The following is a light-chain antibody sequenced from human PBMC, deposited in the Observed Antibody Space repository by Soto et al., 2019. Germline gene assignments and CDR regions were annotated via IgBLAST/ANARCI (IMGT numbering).Light chain of an antibody. CDR2: GAS. J-gene: IGKJ1*01. Sequence: ESLFAQSAGTLSFSPGEKATPSCRASQSVSSSYLAWYQQKPGQAPRLLIYGASSRATGIPDRFSGSGSGTDFTLTISRLEPEDFAVYYCQQYGSSPGTFGQGTKVDIK. V-gene: IGKV3-20*01. CDR3: QQYGSSPGT. CDR1: QSVSSSY.